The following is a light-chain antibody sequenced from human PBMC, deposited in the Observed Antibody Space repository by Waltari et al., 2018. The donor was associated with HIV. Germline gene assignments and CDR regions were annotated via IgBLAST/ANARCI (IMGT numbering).Light chain of an antibody. CDR3: GTWDSSLSAGV. V-gene: IGLV1-51*01. Sequence: QSLSTQPPSASAPDGPQITISCSGRSSTIGNTYVFCYQQRPGTAPKFLTYDNHKRPAGIPDRFSGSKSGTSATLGITGLQTGDEADYYCGTWDSSLSAGVFGGGTKVTVL. J-gene: IGLJ2*01. CDR2: DNH. CDR1: SSTIGNTY.